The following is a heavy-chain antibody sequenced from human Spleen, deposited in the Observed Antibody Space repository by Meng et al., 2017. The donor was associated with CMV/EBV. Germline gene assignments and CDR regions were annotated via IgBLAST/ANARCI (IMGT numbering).Heavy chain of an antibody. V-gene: IGHV3-53*01. CDR1: GFTVSDNY. CDR3: AILGGSYYYGSGSLT. CDR2: IYSGGST. J-gene: IGHJ5*02. Sequence: GGSLRLSCAASGFTVSDNYMTWVRQAPGKGLEWVAVIYSGGSTDSADSVKGRFTIHRDNAKSSLYLQMNSLRAEDTAVYYCAILGGSYYYGSGSLTWGQGTLVTVSS. D-gene: IGHD3-10*01.